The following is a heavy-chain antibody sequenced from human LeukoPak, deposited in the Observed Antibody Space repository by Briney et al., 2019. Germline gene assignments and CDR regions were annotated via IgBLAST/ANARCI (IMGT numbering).Heavy chain of an antibody. Sequence: GGSLRLSCAASGFIFNNYVMNWVRQAPGKGLEWVSYISSSGSTIYYADSVKGRFTISRDNAKNSLYLQMNSLRAEDTAVYYCARVGRLAFDYWGQGTLVTVSS. J-gene: IGHJ4*02. CDR1: GFIFNNYV. V-gene: IGHV3-48*03. D-gene: IGHD2-15*01. CDR3: ARVGRLAFDY. CDR2: ISSSGSTI.